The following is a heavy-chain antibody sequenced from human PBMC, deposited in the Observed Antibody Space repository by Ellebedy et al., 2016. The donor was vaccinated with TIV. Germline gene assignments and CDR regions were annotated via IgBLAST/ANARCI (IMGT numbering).Heavy chain of an antibody. J-gene: IGHJ5*02. CDR3: ARWYDNSWTGYYT. Sequence: PGGSLRLSCVASGFTFSSYCMSRVRQAPGKGLEWVAKIKYDGSETYYMDSVKGRFTIFRDNAKKSLYLQMDSLRAEDTAVYYCARWYDNSWTGYYTWGQGTLVTVSS. CDR1: GFTFSSYC. CDR2: IKYDGSET. V-gene: IGHV3-7*02. D-gene: IGHD3/OR15-3a*01.